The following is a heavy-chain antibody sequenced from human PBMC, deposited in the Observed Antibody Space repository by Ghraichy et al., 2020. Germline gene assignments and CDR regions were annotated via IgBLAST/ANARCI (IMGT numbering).Heavy chain of an antibody. Sequence: SETLSLTCTVSGDSISSSSSYFWVWIRQPPGKGLEWVGSIYYSGNTYYNPSLKSRVAISVDTSKNQFSLKLSSVTAGDTAVYYCARHWNIVVVVAAKAFDFWGQGTLVAVAS. CDR1: GDSISSSSSYF. CDR2: IYYSGNT. CDR3: ARHWNIVVVVAAKAFDF. J-gene: IGHJ4*02. D-gene: IGHD2-15*01. V-gene: IGHV4-39*01.